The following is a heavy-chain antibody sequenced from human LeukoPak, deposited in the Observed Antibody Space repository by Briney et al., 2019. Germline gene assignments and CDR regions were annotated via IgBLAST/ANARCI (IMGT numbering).Heavy chain of an antibody. J-gene: IGHJ6*02. D-gene: IGHD6-6*01. CDR1: GGSFSGYY. V-gene: IGHV4-34*01. CDR2: INHSGST. CDR3: ARIKRVGGSSSAYYYYYGMDV. Sequence: PSETLSLTCAVYGGSFSGYYWSWIRQPLGKGLEWIGEINHSGSTNYNPSLKSRVTISVDTSKNQFSLKLSSVTAADTAVYYCARIKRVGGSSSAYYYYYGMDVWGQGTTVTVSS.